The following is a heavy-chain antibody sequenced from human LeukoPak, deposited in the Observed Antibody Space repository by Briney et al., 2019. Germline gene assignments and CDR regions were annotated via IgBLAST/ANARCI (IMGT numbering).Heavy chain of an antibody. CDR3: ARDLGYYYGSGIHGAFDI. CDR2: ISYDGSNK. V-gene: IGHV3-30*01. CDR1: GFTFSSYA. Sequence: GRSLSLSCAASGFTFSSYAMHWVRQAPGKGLEWVAVISYDGSNKHYADSVKGRFTISRDNSKNTLYLQMNSLRAEDTAVYYCARDLGYYYGSGIHGAFDIWGQGTMVTVSS. D-gene: IGHD3-10*01. J-gene: IGHJ3*02.